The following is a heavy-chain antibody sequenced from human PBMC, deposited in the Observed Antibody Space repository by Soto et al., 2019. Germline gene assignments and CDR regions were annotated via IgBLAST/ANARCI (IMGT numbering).Heavy chain of an antibody. CDR1: GFTFSRYA. D-gene: IGHD6-13*01. CDR3: ARDNRGGGQQRFDY. CDR2: ISYDGSNK. V-gene: IGHV3-30-3*01. J-gene: IGHJ4*02. Sequence: GGSLRLSCAASGFTFSRYAMHWVRQAPGKGLEWVAVISYDGSNKYYADSVKGRFTISRDNSKNTLYLQMNSLRAEDTAVYYCARDNRGGGQQRFDYWGQGTLVTVSS.